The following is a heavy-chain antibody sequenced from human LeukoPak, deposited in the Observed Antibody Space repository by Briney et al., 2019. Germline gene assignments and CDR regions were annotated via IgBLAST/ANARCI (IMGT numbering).Heavy chain of an antibody. CDR1: GFTFSSYG. CDR3: AKDRGYYDFWSGYPGDY. Sequence: AGGSLRLSCAASGFTFSSYGMHWVRQAPGKGLEWVAVISYDGSNKYYADSVKGRFTISRDNSKNTLYLQMNSLRAEDTAVYYCAKDRGYYDFWSGYPGDYWGQGTLVTVSS. V-gene: IGHV3-30*18. CDR2: ISYDGSNK. J-gene: IGHJ4*02. D-gene: IGHD3-3*01.